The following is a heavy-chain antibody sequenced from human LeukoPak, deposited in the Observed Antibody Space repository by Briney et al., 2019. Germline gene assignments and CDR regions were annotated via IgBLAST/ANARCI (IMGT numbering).Heavy chain of an antibody. V-gene: IGHV1-2*02. CDR2: INPNSGGT. J-gene: IGHJ3*02. CDR3: ARVLRSSVGSIAVAGTAAFDI. D-gene: IGHD6-19*01. CDR1: GYTFTGYY. Sequence: ASVKVSCKASGYTFTGYYMHWVRQAPGQGLEWMGWINPNSGGTNYAQKFQGRVTMTRDTSISTAYMELSWLRSDDTAVYYCARVLRSSVGSIAVAGTAAFDIWGQGTMVTVSS.